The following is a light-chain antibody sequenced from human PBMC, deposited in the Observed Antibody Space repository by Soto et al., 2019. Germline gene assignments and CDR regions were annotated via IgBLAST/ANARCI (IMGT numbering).Light chain of an antibody. CDR2: SAS. CDR1: QSMSDS. J-gene: IGKJ2*01. V-gene: IGKV1-39*01. Sequence: DIQLTQSPSSLSSSVGDRVTITCRASQSMSDSLNWYQQKSGQAPKLLIYSASTLESGVPSRFSGGGSGTDFTLTISSLQPDDFGTYFCQQSYSNSYTFGQGTTLEIK. CDR3: QQSYSNSYT.